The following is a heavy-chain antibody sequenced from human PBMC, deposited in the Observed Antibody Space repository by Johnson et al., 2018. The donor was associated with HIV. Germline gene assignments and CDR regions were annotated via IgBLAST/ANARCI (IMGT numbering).Heavy chain of an antibody. Sequence: VQLVESGGGLVKPGGSLRLSCAASGFTFSDYYMSWIRQAPGKGLEWVSGINWNGGSTGYADSVKGRFTISRDNAKNSLYLQMNSLRAEDTALYYCARAWELLGRRAALDIWGQGTMVTVSS. J-gene: IGHJ3*02. CDR2: INWNGGST. CDR1: GFTFSDYY. V-gene: IGHV3-20*04. D-gene: IGHD1-26*01. CDR3: ARAWELLGRRAALDI.